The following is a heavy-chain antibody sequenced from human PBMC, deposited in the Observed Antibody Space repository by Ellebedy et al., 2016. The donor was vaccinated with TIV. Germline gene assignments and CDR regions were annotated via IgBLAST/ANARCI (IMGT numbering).Heavy chain of an antibody. V-gene: IGHV1-2*02. D-gene: IGHD5-18*01. CDR2: INPNSGGT. Sequence: AASVKVSCKASGYTFTGYYMHWVRQAPGQGLEWMGWINPNSGGTNYAQKFQGRVTMTRDTSISTAYMELSRLRSDDTAVYYCARVDLSGGYSYGGTDYWGQGTLVTVSS. CDR3: ARVDLSGGYSYGGTDY. CDR1: GYTFTGYY. J-gene: IGHJ4*02.